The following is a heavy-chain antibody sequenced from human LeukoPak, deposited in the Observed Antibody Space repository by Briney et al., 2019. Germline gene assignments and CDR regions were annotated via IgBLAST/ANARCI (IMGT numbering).Heavy chain of an antibody. CDR3: ARRYCSSTNCYAFDY. Sequence: GGSLRLSCAASGFTFSIYWMSWVRQAPGKGLEWVANIKQDGSEKYYVDSVKGRHTISRDNAKNSVYLQMNSLRAEDTAVYYCARRYCSSTNCYAFDYWGQGTLVTVSS. D-gene: IGHD2-2*01. CDR2: IKQDGSEK. CDR1: GFTFSIYW. V-gene: IGHV3-7*01. J-gene: IGHJ4*02.